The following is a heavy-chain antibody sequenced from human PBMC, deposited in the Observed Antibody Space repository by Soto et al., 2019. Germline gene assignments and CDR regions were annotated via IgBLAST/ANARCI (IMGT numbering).Heavy chain of an antibody. CDR2: ISCSGGST. D-gene: IGHD5-18*01. V-gene: IGHV3-23*01. Sequence: PGGSLRLSCAASGFTFSSYAMSWVRQAPGKGLEWVSAISCSGGSTYYADSVKGRFTISRDNSKNTLYLQMNSLRAEDTAVYYCAKDGQLWPKYYFDYWGQGTLVTVSS. J-gene: IGHJ4*02. CDR3: AKDGQLWPKYYFDY. CDR1: GFTFSSYA.